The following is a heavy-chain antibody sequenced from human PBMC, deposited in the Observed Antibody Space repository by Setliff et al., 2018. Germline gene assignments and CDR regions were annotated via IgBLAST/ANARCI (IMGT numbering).Heavy chain of an antibody. CDR2: IYNSGTT. Sequence: SSETLSLTCIVAGDSISNTGYYWGWIRQPPGKGLEWIGRIYNSGTTNYNPSLKSRVTISADTSNNSFSLNLFSVTAADTAVYYCAGRDYSGGDSWGKGSMVTVSS. CDR3: AGRDYSGGDS. D-gene: IGHD4-4*01. J-gene: IGHJ4*02. CDR1: GDSISNTGYY. V-gene: IGHV4-39*02.